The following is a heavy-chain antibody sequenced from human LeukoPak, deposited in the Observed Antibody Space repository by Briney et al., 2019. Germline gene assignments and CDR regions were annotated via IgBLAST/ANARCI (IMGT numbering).Heavy chain of an antibody. J-gene: IGHJ4*02. CDR2: ISYDGSNK. Sequence: GGSLRLSCAASGFTLSSYGMHWVRQAPGKGLEWVAVISYDGSNKYYADSVKGRFTISRDNSKNTLYLQMNSLRAEDTAVYYCAKDYRDGYTSYYFDYWGQGTLVTVSS. D-gene: IGHD5-24*01. CDR1: GFTLSSYG. V-gene: IGHV3-30*18. CDR3: AKDYRDGYTSYYFDY.